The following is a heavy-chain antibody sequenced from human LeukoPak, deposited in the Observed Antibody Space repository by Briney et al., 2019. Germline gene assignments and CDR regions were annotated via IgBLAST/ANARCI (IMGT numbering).Heavy chain of an antibody. CDR1: GYTFTSYG. CDR3: ARITGRAVRSNFDY. J-gene: IGHJ4*02. CDR2: ISAYNGNT. V-gene: IGHV1-18*01. D-gene: IGHD1-20*01. Sequence: ASVKVSCKASGYTFTSYGISWVRQAPGQGLEWMGWISAYNGNTNYAQKLQGRVIMTTDTSTSTAYMELRSLRSDDTAVYYCARITGRAVRSNFDYWGQGTLVTVSS.